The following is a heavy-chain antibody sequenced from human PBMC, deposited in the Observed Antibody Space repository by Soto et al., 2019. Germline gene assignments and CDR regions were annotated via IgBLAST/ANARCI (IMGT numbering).Heavy chain of an antibody. CDR1: GGTFSSYA. V-gene: IGHV1-69*13. CDR3: ASGTMVRGAQTYYYGMDV. D-gene: IGHD3-10*01. Sequence: ASVKVSCKASGGTFSSYAISWVRQAHGQGLEWMGGIIPIFGTANYAQKFQGRVTITADESTSTAYMELSSLRSEDTAVYYCASGTMVRGAQTYYYGMDVWGQGTTVTVSS. CDR2: IIPIFGTA. J-gene: IGHJ6*02.